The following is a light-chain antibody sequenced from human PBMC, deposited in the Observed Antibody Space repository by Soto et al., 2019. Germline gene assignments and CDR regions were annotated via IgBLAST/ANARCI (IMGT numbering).Light chain of an antibody. CDR2: GAS. V-gene: IGKV3-20*01. Sequence: EIVLTQSPDTLSLSPGERATLSCRASQRIIGSFLAWYQQKPGQAPRLLLYGASNRVTVIPDRFSGFGAETDFNLTISRLESEDFAIYFCQQYGSLPRTFGGGTKVEI. CDR3: QQYGSLPRT. CDR1: QRIIGSF. J-gene: IGKJ4*01.